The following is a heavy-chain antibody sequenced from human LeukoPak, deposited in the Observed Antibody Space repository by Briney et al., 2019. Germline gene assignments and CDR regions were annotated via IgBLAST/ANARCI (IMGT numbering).Heavy chain of an antibody. J-gene: IGHJ5*02. V-gene: IGHV4-34*01. CDR1: GGSFSGYH. CDR2: INHSGST. CDR3: ARQGIGFDP. Sequence: SETLSLTCAVYGGSFSGYHPPPTPPPPPPPLEWTGAINHSGSTNYNPSLKSRVTISVDTSKNQFSLKLSSVTAADTAVYYCARQGIGFDPWGQGTLVTVSS.